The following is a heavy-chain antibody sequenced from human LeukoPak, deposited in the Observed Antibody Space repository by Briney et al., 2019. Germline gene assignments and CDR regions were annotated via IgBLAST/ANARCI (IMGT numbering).Heavy chain of an antibody. V-gene: IGHV1-8*01. CDR2: MNPNSGYT. Sequence: ASVKVSCKASGYTYTSYDINWVRQATGQGLEWMGWMNPNSGYTGYVQKFQGRVTMTRDTSISTAYMELSSLRSEHTAMYYCARVVRSPDYWGQGTLVTVSS. J-gene: IGHJ4*02. CDR1: GYTYTSYD. D-gene: IGHD3-10*01. CDR3: ARVVRSPDY.